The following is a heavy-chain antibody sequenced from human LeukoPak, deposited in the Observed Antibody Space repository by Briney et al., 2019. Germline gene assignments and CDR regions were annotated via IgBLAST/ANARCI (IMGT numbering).Heavy chain of an antibody. V-gene: IGHV1-24*01. CDR3: ATGDVLRYFGRPVPFHH. CDR1: GYTLTELS. Sequence: ASVKVSCKVSGYTLTELSMHWVRQAPGKGLEWMGGFDPEVGETIYAQKFQGRVTMTEDTSTDTAYMELSSLRSEDRAVYYCATGDVLRYFGRPVPFHHWGQGTLVTLSS. D-gene: IGHD3-9*01. CDR2: FDPEVGET. J-gene: IGHJ4*02.